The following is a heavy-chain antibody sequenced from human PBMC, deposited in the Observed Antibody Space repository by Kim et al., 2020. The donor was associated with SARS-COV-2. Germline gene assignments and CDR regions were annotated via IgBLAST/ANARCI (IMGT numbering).Heavy chain of an antibody. D-gene: IGHD3-9*01. CDR2: INPNGGSI. J-gene: IGHJ4*02. CDR1: GYTFTSYY. CDR3: AREGYDILTGYYWKSFDY. Sequence: ASVKVSCKASGYTFTSYYMHWVRQAPGQGLEWMGHINPNGGSIKYAQKFQGRVTMTRDTSTSTVYMELSSLRFEDTAVYHCAREGYDILTGYYWKSFDYWGQGTLVTVSS. V-gene: IGHV1-46*01.